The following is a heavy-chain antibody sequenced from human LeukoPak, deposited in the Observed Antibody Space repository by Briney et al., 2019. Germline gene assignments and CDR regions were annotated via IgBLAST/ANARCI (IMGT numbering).Heavy chain of an antibody. D-gene: IGHD4-17*01. CDR3: ARLKTTVTTLFDY. CDR2: IYYSGST. J-gene: IGHJ4*02. Sequence: SETLSLTCTVSGGSFSSYYWSWIWQPPGKGLEWIGYIYYSGSTNYNPSLKSRVTMSVDTSKNQFSLKLSSVTAADTAVYYCARLKTTVTTLFDYWGQGTLVTVSS. V-gene: IGHV4-59*01. CDR1: GGSFSSYY.